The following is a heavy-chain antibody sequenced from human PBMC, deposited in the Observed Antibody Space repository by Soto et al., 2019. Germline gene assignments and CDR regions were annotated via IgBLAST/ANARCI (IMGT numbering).Heavy chain of an antibody. Sequence: SETLSLTCTVSGGSIRSDFHYWSWFRQPPGKGLEWIGYIYSSGSTYYNPSLKSQVSISVDTSKNQFSLKLSSVTAADTAVYYCARGPTVTTDYWGQGALVTVSS. CDR1: GGSIRSDFHY. CDR3: ARGPTVTTDY. V-gene: IGHV4-30-4*01. J-gene: IGHJ4*02. CDR2: IYSSGST. D-gene: IGHD4-17*01.